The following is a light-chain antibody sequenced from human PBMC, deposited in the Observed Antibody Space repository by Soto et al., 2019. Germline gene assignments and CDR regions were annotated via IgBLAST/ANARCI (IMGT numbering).Light chain of an antibody. CDR1: SSDVGAYNS. V-gene: IGLV2-23*01. J-gene: IGLJ1*01. CDR2: KGT. Sequence: QSALAQPASVSGSPGQSITISCTGTSSDVGAYNSVSWYQQHPHKAPQVIIYKGTQRPSGVSNRFSGSTSGNAASLTISGLQDEEEAEYFCCSSEPESTYVFGSGTKVTV. CDR3: CSSEPESTYV.